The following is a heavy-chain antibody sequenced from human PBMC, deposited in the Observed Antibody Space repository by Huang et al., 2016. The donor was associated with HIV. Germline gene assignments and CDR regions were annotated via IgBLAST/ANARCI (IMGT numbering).Heavy chain of an antibody. CDR2: ISDDGSSQ. CDR3: AKESRWFSDFDH. J-gene: IGHJ4*02. CDR1: GFKLSGFG. D-gene: IGHD2-15*01. Sequence: QVHLVESGGGVVQPGGSLRLSCAASGFKLSGFGMHWFRQAPGKGLECGAVISDDGSSQCYTDSVKGRFSIARDNSDNTLSLQMKGLRPDDTAVYYCAKESRWFSDFDHWGQGVLVSVSS. V-gene: IGHV3-30*18.